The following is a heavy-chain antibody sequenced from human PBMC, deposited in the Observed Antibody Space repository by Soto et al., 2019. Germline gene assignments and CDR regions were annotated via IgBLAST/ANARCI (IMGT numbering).Heavy chain of an antibody. V-gene: IGHV3-20*01. CDR2: INWTGGST. D-gene: IGHD2-2*01. CDR3: ARDQMKYDYWYFDL. Sequence: EVQLVESGGGVVRPGGSLRLSCAAPGFTFDEYGMSWVRQAPGKGLEWLSGINWTGGSTGYADSVKGRFTISRDNARNSLYLQMNSLRAEDTALYHCARDQMKYDYWYFDLWGRGTLVTVSS. J-gene: IGHJ2*01. CDR1: GFTFDEYG.